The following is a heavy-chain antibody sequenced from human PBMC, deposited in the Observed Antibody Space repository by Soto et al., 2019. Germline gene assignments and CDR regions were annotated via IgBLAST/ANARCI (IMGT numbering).Heavy chain of an antibody. CDR3: AKDRYYDTPGWFDP. CDR2: ISANGASI. J-gene: IGHJ5*02. Sequence: SLRLSCVGSGFTFRDHAMRWVLQAPGRGLEWVSAISANGASIQHADSVKGRFSVSRDNAKNTVYLQMDNLRTEDSAVYYCAKDRYYDTPGWFDPWGQGSRVTVSS. CDR1: GFTFRDHA. V-gene: IGHV3-23*01. D-gene: IGHD3-22*01.